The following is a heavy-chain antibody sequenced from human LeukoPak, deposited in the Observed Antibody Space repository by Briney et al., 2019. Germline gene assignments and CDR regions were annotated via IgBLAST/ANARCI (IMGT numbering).Heavy chain of an antibody. D-gene: IGHD2-2*02. Sequence: SVKVSCKASGGTFSSYAVSWVRQAPGQGLEWMGGIIPIFGTANYAQKFQGRVTITTDESTSTAYMELRSLRSDDTAVYYCARDGIPDAIEDYWGQGTLVTVSS. CDR1: GGTFSSYA. V-gene: IGHV1-69*05. CDR3: ARDGIPDAIEDY. J-gene: IGHJ4*02. CDR2: IIPIFGTA.